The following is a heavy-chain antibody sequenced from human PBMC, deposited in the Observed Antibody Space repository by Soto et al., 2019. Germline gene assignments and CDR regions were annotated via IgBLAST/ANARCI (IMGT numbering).Heavy chain of an antibody. CDR1: GLSFTGYG. CDR2: ISGYKGNT. CDR3: ARVSITIFGVVIPPSFDY. Sequence: ASVKVSCKASGLSFTGYGFTWVRQAPGQGLEWMGWISGYKGNTNYSQKFQGRVTMTTDTSTSTAYMELRSLSSDDTAIYYCARVSITIFGVVIPPSFDYWGQGTLVTAPQ. D-gene: IGHD3-3*01. J-gene: IGHJ4*02. V-gene: IGHV1-18*01.